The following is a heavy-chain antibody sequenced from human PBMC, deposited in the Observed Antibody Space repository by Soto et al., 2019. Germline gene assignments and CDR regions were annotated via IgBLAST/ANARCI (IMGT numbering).Heavy chain of an antibody. D-gene: IGHD3-3*01. J-gene: IGHJ5*02. CDR3: ARGKYYDFWSGYQNWFDP. V-gene: IGHV4-34*01. CDR2: INHSGST. Sequence: PSETLSLTCAFYVGSFSGYYWSCIRHPPGKWLEWIGEINHSGSTNYNPSLKSRVTISVDTSKNQFSLKLSSVTAADTAVYYCARGKYYDFWSGYQNWFDPLGQGTLVTVSS. CDR1: VGSFSGYY.